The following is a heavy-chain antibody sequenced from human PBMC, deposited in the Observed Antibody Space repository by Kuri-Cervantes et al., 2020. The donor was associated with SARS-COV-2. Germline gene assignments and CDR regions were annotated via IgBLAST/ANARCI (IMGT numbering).Heavy chain of an antibody. V-gene: IGHV5-51*01. CDR1: GYTFTNYW. CDR3: ARRAYGEEVDYYYMDV. J-gene: IGHJ6*03. CDR2: IYPGDSVT. Sequence: GESLKISCKGSGYTFTNYWIGWVRQMPGKGLEWMGIIYPGDSVTRYSPSFQGQVTISADKSINTAFLQWSSLKASDTATYYCARRAYGEEVDYYYMDVWGKGTTVTVSS. D-gene: IGHD4-17*01.